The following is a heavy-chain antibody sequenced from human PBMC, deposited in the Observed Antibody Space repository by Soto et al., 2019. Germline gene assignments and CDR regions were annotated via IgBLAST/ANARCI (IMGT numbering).Heavy chain of an antibody. D-gene: IGHD3-16*01. CDR2: INAYNGNT. CDR3: AMVDVYVTPSPQDV. CDR1: GGTFSSYA. Sequence: ASVKVSCKASGGTFSSYAISWARQAPGQGLEWMGWINAYNGNTNYAQNLQGRLTLTTDTSTTTAYMELRSLRSNDTAIYYCAMVDVYVTPSPQDVWGQGTTVTVSS. J-gene: IGHJ6*02. V-gene: IGHV1-18*01.